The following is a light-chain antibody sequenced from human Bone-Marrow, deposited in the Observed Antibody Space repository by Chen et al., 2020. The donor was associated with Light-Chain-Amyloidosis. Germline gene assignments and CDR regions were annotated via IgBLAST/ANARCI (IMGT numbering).Light chain of an antibody. J-gene: IGLJ2*01. Sequence: SYELTLPLSVSVSPGLMAMFTCSGDDLPTKYAYWYQQKPGQAPVLVIHRDTERPSGISERFSGSSSGTTATLTISGVQAEDEADYHCQSADSSGTYEVIFGGGTKLTVL. CDR3: QSADSSGTYEVI. CDR2: RDT. CDR1: DLPTKY. V-gene: IGLV3-25*03.